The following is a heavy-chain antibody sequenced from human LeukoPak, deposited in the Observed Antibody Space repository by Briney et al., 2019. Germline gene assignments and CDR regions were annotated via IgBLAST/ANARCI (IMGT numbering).Heavy chain of an antibody. Sequence: ASVKVSCKASGYTFTGYYMHWVRQAPGQGLEWMGWINPNSGGTNYAQKFQGRVTMTRDTSISTAYMELSRLRSDDTAVYYCARDLFSSSGSSFFDYWGQGTLVTASS. V-gene: IGHV1-2*02. CDR3: ARDLFSSSGSSFFDY. CDR2: INPNSGGT. CDR1: GYTFTGYY. J-gene: IGHJ4*02. D-gene: IGHD1-26*01.